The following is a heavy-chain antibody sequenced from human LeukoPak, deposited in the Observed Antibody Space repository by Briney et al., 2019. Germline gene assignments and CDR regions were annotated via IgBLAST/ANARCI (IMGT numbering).Heavy chain of an antibody. D-gene: IGHD4-17*01. J-gene: IGHJ5*02. Sequence: ASVKVSCKASGYTFTGYYMHWVRQAPGQGLEWMGWINPNSGGTNYAQKFQGRVTMTRDTSISTAYMELSRLRSDDTAVYYCAREGLPSTVTTGWNWFDPWGQGTLVTVSS. CDR1: GYTFTGYY. CDR2: INPNSGGT. V-gene: IGHV1-2*02. CDR3: AREGLPSTVTTGWNWFDP.